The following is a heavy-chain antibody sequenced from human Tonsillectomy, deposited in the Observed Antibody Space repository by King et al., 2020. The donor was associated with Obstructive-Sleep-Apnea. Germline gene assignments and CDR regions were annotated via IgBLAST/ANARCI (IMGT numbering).Heavy chain of an antibody. CDR1: GFTFSSYS. J-gene: IGHJ3*02. V-gene: IGHV3-21*01. CDR3: ARARGHYDILTGYYPGAFDI. D-gene: IGHD3-9*01. CDR2: IGGSSIYI. Sequence: EVQLVQSGGGLVKPGGSLRLSCAASGFTFSSYSMNWVRQAPGKGLEWVSSIGGSSIYIYYADSLKGRFTISRDNAKNSLFLQMNSLRAEDTAVYYCARARGHYDILTGYYPGAFDIWGQGTMVTVSS.